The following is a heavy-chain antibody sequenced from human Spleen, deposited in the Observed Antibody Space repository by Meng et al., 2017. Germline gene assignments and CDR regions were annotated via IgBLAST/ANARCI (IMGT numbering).Heavy chain of an antibody. CDR2: IIPIFGTA. CDR1: GGTFSSYA. CDR3: ARLPRTYRTYYFDY. Sequence: SVKVSCKASGGTFSSYAISWVRQVPGQGLEWMGGIIPIFGTANYAQKFQGRVTITADKSTSTAYMELSSLRSEDTAVYYCARLPRTYRTYYFDYWGQGTRVTCSS. V-gene: IGHV1-69*06. J-gene: IGHJ4*02.